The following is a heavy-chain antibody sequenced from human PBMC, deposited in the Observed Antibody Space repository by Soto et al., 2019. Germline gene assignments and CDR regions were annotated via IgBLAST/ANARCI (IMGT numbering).Heavy chain of an antibody. D-gene: IGHD2-2*03. CDR1: GFTFSGYY. CDR2: IKEDGSEE. Sequence: EVQLVESGGGLVQPGGSLRLSCAASGFTFSGYYMTWVRQAPGKGLEWVANIKEDGSEENYVDSVKGRFTISRDNAENSVFLEMTRLRVEDAAVYFCARDLGYCSCTNCFCAFDFWGQGTLGTVSP. J-gene: IGHJ4*02. V-gene: IGHV3-7*01. CDR3: ARDLGYCSCTNCFCAFDF.